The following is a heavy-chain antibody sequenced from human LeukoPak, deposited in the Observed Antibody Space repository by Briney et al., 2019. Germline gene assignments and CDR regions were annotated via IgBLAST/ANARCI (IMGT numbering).Heavy chain of an antibody. V-gene: IGHV3-7*01. CDR3: ARDGCTSTTCSTLGGFSS. CDR2: IKQDGFEK. CDR1: GFTGSSFG. D-gene: IGHD2-2*01. Sequence: PGIFLRRSCSTSGFTGSSFGISGGRNAPGKGLEWVANIKQDGFEKYYVDSVRGRFTISRDNAKNSLSLQMNSLRAEDTAVYYCARDGCTSTTCSTLGGFSSWGQGTLVTISS. J-gene: IGHJ5*02.